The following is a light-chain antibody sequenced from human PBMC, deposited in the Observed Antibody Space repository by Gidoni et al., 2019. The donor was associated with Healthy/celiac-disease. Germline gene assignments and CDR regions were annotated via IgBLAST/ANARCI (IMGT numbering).Light chain of an antibody. Sequence: QSVLTQPPSVSRAPAQRVTISCTGSSSNIGAGYAVHWYQQLPGTAPKLLIYGNSNRPSGVPDRFSGSKSGTSASLAITGLQAEDEADYYCQSYDSSLSGWGVFGGGTKLTVL. CDR2: GNS. V-gene: IGLV1-40*01. CDR1: SSNIGAGYA. J-gene: IGLJ2*01. CDR3: QSYDSSLSGWGV.